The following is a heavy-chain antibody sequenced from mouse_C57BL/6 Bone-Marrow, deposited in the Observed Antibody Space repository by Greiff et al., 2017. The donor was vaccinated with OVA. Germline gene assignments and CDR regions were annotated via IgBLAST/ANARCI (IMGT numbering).Heavy chain of an antibody. CDR2: INPGSGGT. Sequence: VQLQQSGAELVRPGTSVKVSCKASGYAFTNYLIEWVKQRPGQGLEWIGVINPGSGGTNYNEKFKGKATLTADKSSSTAYMQLISLTSEDSAVYFCARNYYGSYFDYWGKGTTLTVSS. D-gene: IGHD1-1*01. CDR3: ARNYYGSYFDY. V-gene: IGHV1-54*01. J-gene: IGHJ2*01. CDR1: GYAFTNYL.